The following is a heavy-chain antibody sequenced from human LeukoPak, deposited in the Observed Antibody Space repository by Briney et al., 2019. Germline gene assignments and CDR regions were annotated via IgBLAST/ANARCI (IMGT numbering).Heavy chain of an antibody. J-gene: IGHJ3*02. Sequence: GGSLRLSCAASGFTFSSYAMHWVRQAPGKGLEWVSVIYSGGSTYYADSVKGRFTISRDNSKNTLYLQMNSLRAEDTAVYYCARERGYYDSSGYAFDIWGQGTMVTVSS. D-gene: IGHD3-22*01. CDR2: IYSGGST. CDR3: ARERGYYDSSGYAFDI. V-gene: IGHV3-66*01. CDR1: GFTFSSYA.